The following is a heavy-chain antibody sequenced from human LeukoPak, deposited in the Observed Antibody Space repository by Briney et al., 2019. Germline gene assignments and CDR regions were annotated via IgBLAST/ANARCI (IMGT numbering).Heavy chain of an antibody. CDR3: ARSGGHQQWLVYYYYGMDV. J-gene: IGHJ6*02. CDR2: MNSDGSTT. V-gene: IGHV3-74*01. CDR1: GFAFSTYW. D-gene: IGHD6-19*01. Sequence: GGSLRLSCAASGFAFSTYWMHWVRQAPGKGLEWVSRMNSDGSTTSYTDSVKGRFTISRDNSKNTLYLQMNSLRAEDTAVYYCARSGGHQQWLVYYYYGMDVWGQGTTVTVSS.